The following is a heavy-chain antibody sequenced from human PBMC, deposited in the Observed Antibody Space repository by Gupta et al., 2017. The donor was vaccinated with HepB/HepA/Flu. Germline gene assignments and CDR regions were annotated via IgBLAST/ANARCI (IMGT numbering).Heavy chain of an antibody. Sequence: QITLKESGPTLVKPTHTLTLTCTFSGFSLNTHAVGVGWIRQPQGKALEWLAILYWDNDHRYSPSLKSRIILPKDTSKNQVVLTMTNMDPVDTATYYCARVFLTDWQYFDYWGPGTLVTVSA. CDR3: ARVFLTDWQYFDY. D-gene: IGHD2-21*01. CDR2: LYWDNDH. J-gene: IGHJ4*02. V-gene: IGHV2-5*02. CDR1: GFSLNTHAVG.